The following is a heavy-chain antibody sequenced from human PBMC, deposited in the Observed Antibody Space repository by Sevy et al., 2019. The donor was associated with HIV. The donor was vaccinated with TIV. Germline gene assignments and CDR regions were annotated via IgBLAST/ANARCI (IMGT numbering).Heavy chain of an antibody. D-gene: IGHD4-17*01. V-gene: IGHV3-72*01. J-gene: IGHJ4*02. CDR3: TRSPSYYGANPDY. CDR1: GFSFSTHA. CDR2: INNRANGYST. Sequence: GGSLRLSCAASGFSFSTHAMHWVRQAPGKGLEWVGRINNRANGYSTEYAASVQGRFTISRDDSKNSLYLQMNSLKTEDTAVYFCTRSPSYYGANPDYWGQGALVTVSS.